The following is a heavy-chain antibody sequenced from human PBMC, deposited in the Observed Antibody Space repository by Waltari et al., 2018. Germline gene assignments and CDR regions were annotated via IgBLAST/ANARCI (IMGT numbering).Heavy chain of an antibody. CDR1: GFTFRSYA. V-gene: IGHV3-30-3*01. CDR3: ARDGWSYQLLFIYFDY. J-gene: IGHJ4*02. Sequence: QVQLVESGGGVVQPGRSLRLSCAASGFTFRSYAMHWVRQAPGKGLEWVAVISYDGSNKYYADSVKGRFTISRDNSKNTLYLQMNSLRAEDTAVYYCARDGWSYQLLFIYFDYWGQGTLVTVSS. CDR2: ISYDGSNK. D-gene: IGHD2-2*01.